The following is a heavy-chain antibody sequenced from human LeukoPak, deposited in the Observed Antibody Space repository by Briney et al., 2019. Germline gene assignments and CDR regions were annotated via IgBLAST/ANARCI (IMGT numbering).Heavy chain of an antibody. J-gene: IGHJ4*01. CDR3: AKDCGGPPGTSFRGNYFDN. V-gene: IGHV3-23*01. CDR2: ISGSGGVT. Sequence: GGSLRLSCAASGFTFDDYAIHWVRQAPGKGLEWVSVISGSGGVTYYTASVKGRFTISRDNSKNTIYLQMNSLRAEDTAVYYCAKDCGGPPGTSFRGNYFDNWGQGTLVTVSS. D-gene: IGHD3/OR15-3a*01. CDR1: GFTFDDYA.